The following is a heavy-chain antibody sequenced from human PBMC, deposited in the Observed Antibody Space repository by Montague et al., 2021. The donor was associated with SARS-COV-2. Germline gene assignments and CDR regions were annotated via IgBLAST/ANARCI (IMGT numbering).Heavy chain of an antibody. CDR2: IYYSGST. J-gene: IGHJ4*02. Sequence: SETLSLTCTVSGGSISSSSYYWGWIRQPPGKGLEWIGSIYYSGSTYYNPSLKSRVTISVDTSKNQFSLKLSSVTAADTAVYYCAGERIYGSGSSYNPFLLVGYWGQGTLVTVSS. CDR1: GGSISSSSYY. CDR3: AGERIYGSGSSYNPFLLVGY. D-gene: IGHD3-10*01. V-gene: IGHV4-39*01.